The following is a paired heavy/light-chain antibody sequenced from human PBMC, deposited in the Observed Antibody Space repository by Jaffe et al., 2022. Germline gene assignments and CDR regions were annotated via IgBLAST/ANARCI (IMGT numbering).Light chain of an antibody. Sequence: QSALTQPASVSGSPGQSITISCTGTSSDVGSYNLVSWYQQHPGKAPKLMIYEVSKRPSGVSNRFSGSKSGNTASLTISGLQAEDEADYYCCSYAGSSTSNYVFGTGTKVTVL. J-gene: IGLJ1*01. CDR2: EVS. V-gene: IGLV2-23*02. CDR3: CSYAGSSTSNYV. CDR1: SSDVGSYNL.
Heavy chain of an antibody. V-gene: IGHV4-34*01. J-gene: IGHJ4*02. D-gene: IGHD1-26*01. CDR3: ARVPSQGGFRLRHVYYFDY. Sequence: QVQLQQWGAGLLKPSETLSLTCAVYGGSFSGYYWSWIRQPPGKGLEWIGEINHSGSTNYNPSLKSRVTISVDTSKNQFSLKLSSVTAADTAVYYCARVPSQGGFRLRHVYYFDYWGQGTLVTVSS. CDR2: INHSGST. CDR1: GGSFSGYY.